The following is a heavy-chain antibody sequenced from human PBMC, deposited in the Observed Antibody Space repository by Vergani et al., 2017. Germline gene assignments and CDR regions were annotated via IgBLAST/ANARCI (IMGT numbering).Heavy chain of an antibody. J-gene: IGHJ4*02. CDR3: ARGHAGIAAAGTIDY. D-gene: IGHD6-13*01. CDR1: GGSFSGYY. CDR2: INHSGST. V-gene: IGHV4-34*01. Sequence: QVQLQQWGAGLLKPSETLSLICAVYGGSFSGYYWSWIRQPPGKGLEWIGEINHSGSTNYNPSLKSRVTISVDTSKNQFSLKLSSVTAADTAVYYCARGHAGIAAAGTIDYWGQGTLVTVSS.